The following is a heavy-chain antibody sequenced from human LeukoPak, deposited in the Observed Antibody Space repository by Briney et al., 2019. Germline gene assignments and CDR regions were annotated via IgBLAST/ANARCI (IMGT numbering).Heavy chain of an antibody. Sequence: GGSLRLSCAASVFTFSNYGIHWVRQAPGKGLELVAFIRYDGNNKYYANSVKGRFTISRDNSKITLYLQMNSLRDEDTAVYYCAEDPHYFGSGSYYDYFDYWGQGTLVTVSS. J-gene: IGHJ4*02. D-gene: IGHD3-10*01. CDR3: AEDPHYFGSGSYYDYFDY. CDR2: IRYDGNNK. V-gene: IGHV3-30*02. CDR1: VFTFSNYG.